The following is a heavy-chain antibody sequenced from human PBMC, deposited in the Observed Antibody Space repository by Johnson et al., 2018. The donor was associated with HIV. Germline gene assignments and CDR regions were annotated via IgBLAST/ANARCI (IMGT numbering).Heavy chain of an antibody. CDR3: ARRTVTALFDI. CDR1: GFTFSDYY. Sequence: QVQLVESGGGLVKPGGSLRLSCAASGFTFSDYYMTWIRQAPGKGLEWLSFISSSGDIIRSADSVEGRFTISRDNAKNSLILQMNSLSDEDTAEYYCARRTVTALFDIWGQGTLVTVSS. J-gene: IGHJ3*02. D-gene: IGHD4-17*01. V-gene: IGHV3-11*04. CDR2: ISSSGDII.